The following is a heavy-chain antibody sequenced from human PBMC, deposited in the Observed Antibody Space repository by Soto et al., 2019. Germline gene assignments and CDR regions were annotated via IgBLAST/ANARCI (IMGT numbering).Heavy chain of an antibody. V-gene: IGHV3-30-3*01. CDR1: GFTFSRYA. CDR3: ARVPDYDSSGYHAFDI. D-gene: IGHD3-22*01. J-gene: IGHJ3*02. Sequence: GGSLRLSCAASGFTFSRYAMHWVRQAPGKGLEWVAVISYDGSNKYYADSVKGRFTISRDNSKNTLYLQMNSLRAEDTAVYYCARVPDYDSSGYHAFDIWGQGTMVT. CDR2: ISYDGSNK.